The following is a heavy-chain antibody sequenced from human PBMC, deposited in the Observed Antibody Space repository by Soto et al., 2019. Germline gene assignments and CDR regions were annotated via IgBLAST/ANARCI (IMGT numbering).Heavy chain of an antibody. CDR3: ARSDILTGYSGDPNSYYGMDV. CDR2: INAGNGNT. CDR1: GYTFTSYA. Sequence: ASVKVSCKASGYTFTSYAMHWVRQAPGQRLEWMGWINAGNGNTKYSQKFQGRVTITRDTSASTAYMELNSLRSEDTAVYYCARSDILTGYSGDPNSYYGMDVLSQRTTVTVSS. V-gene: IGHV1-3*01. J-gene: IGHJ6*02. D-gene: IGHD3-9*01.